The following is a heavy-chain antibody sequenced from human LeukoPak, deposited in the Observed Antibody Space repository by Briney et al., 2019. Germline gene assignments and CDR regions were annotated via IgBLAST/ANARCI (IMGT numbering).Heavy chain of an antibody. CDR2: IYYSGST. J-gene: IGHJ4*02. CDR3: ARWFGELASFDY. D-gene: IGHD3-10*01. Sequence: SETLSLTCTVSGGSLSSYFWSWIRQPPGKGLEWIGYIYYSGSTNYNPSLKSRVTISVDTSKNQFSLKLSSVTAADTAVYYCARWFGELASFDYWGQGILVTVSS. V-gene: IGHV4-59*01. CDR1: GGSLSSYF.